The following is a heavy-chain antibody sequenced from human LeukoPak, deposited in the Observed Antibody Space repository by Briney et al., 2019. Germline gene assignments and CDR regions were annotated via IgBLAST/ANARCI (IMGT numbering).Heavy chain of an antibody. D-gene: IGHD3-10*01. V-gene: IGHV3-53*01. CDR2: IYADGNT. CDR1: GFIVNTNY. CDR3: AKDDAWLRFGE. J-gene: IGHJ4*02. Sequence: GGSLRLSCAASGFIVNTNYMTWVRQAPGRGLEWVSFIYADGNTYYADSVKGRFTISRDNSKNTLYLEVISLTAEDTAVYYCAKDDAWLRFGEWSQGTLVTVSS.